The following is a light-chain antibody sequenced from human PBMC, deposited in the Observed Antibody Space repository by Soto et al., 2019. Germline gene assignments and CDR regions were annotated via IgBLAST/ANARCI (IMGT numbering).Light chain of an antibody. CDR1: QTIGTF. CDR2: AAT. V-gene: IGKV1-39*01. Sequence: DIQMTQSPSSLSASVGDRVNITCRTGQTIGTFLNWYQQKPGKAPTLLIYAATTLQSGVPSTFSGSASGTDFSLTISSLQPGDVATYYCQQSYSTLYTFGQGTKLEIK. J-gene: IGKJ2*01. CDR3: QQSYSTLYT.